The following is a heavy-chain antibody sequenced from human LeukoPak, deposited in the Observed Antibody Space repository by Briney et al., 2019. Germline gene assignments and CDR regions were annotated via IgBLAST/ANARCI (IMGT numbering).Heavy chain of an antibody. CDR1: GFSFSTYN. CDR2: ISSSSSYI. CDR3: ARDYIAYDPLDY. Sequence: GGSLRLSCAASGFSFSTYNMNWVRQAPGKGLEWVSSISSSSSYIYYADSVKGRFTISRDNAKNSLYLQMNSLRAEDTAVYWCARDYIAYDPLDYWGQGTLVTVSS. D-gene: IGHD3-3*01. V-gene: IGHV3-21*01. J-gene: IGHJ4*02.